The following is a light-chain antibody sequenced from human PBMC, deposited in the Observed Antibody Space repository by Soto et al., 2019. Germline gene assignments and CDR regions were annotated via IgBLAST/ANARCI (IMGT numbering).Light chain of an antibody. CDR3: QQYGTSIRT. Sequence: EIVLTQSPGTLSLSPGERATLSCRASQSVFSNFLAWYQQKPGQAPRLLIYGASSRATGIPDRFSGSGSGTDFTLTISRLAPDDFAVYYCQQYGTSIRTFGQGTKVEI. CDR1: QSVFSNF. CDR2: GAS. V-gene: IGKV3-20*01. J-gene: IGKJ1*01.